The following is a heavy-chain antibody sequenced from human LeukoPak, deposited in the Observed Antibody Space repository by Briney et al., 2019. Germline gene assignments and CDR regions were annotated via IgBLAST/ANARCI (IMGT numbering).Heavy chain of an antibody. CDR2: IYTSGST. Sequence: SETLSLTCTVSGGSISSYYWSWIRQPAGKGLEWIGRIYTSGSTNYNPSLKSRVTMSVDTSKNQFSLKLSSVTAADTAVYYCARGLRIWFGGLPHNWFDPWGQGTLVTVSS. V-gene: IGHV4-4*07. D-gene: IGHD3-10*01. CDR3: ARGLRIWFGGLPHNWFDP. J-gene: IGHJ5*02. CDR1: GGSISSYY.